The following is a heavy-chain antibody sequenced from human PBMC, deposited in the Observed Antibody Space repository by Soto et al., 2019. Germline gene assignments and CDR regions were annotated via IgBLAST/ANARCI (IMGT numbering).Heavy chain of an antibody. D-gene: IGHD1-26*01. V-gene: IGHV4-4*02. CDR1: GGSISNSNW. Sequence: QVQLQESGPGLVKPSGTLSLTCGVFGGSISNSNWWTWVRQPPGKGLEWIGEIYHSGSTNYNSCLMSRVTISLDKVYNQFSLKLTAGTAADTAVYYCAHRPIVGAAIWGQGTLVTVSS. CDR2: IYHSGST. CDR3: AHRPIVGAAI. J-gene: IGHJ4*02.